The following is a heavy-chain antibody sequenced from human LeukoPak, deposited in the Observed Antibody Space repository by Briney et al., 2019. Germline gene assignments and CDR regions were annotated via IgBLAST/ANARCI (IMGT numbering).Heavy chain of an antibody. D-gene: IGHD6-13*01. CDR3: AREMRRVGSWYMYSYFDY. J-gene: IGHJ4*02. CDR2: IYYSGST. V-gene: IGHV4-61*01. CDR1: GGSVGSGSYY. Sequence: SSETLSLTCTVSGGSVGSGSYYWSWIRQPPGKGLEWIEYIYYSGSTNYNPSLKSRVTISVDTSKNQFSLKLSSVTAADTAVYYCAREMRRVGSWYMYSYFDYWGQGTLVTVSS.